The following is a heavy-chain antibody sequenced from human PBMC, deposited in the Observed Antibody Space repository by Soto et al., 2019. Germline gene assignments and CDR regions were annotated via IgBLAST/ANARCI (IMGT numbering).Heavy chain of an antibody. CDR3: ARVGAGDYTDY. Sequence: SVKVSCKASGGTFSSYTISWVRQAPGQGLEWMGRIIPILGIANYAQKFQGRVTITADKSTSTAYMELSSLRSEDTAVYYCARVGAGDYTDYWGQGTLVTVSS. J-gene: IGHJ4*02. CDR2: IIPILGIA. V-gene: IGHV1-69*02. D-gene: IGHD4-17*01. CDR1: GGTFSSYT.